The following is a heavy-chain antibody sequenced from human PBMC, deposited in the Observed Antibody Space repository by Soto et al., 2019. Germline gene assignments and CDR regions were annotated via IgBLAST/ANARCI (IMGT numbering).Heavy chain of an antibody. Sequence: SETLSLTCTVSGGSISSGGYHWTWIRQHPGKGLEWIGYIYYSGNTYYNPSLKSRVTISVDMSKNQFSLKLSSVTAADTAVYYCAREDSNESRFDYWGQGTLVTVSS. CDR3: AREDSNESRFDY. V-gene: IGHV4-31*03. D-gene: IGHD4-4*01. CDR1: GGSISSGGYH. J-gene: IGHJ4*02. CDR2: IYYSGNT.